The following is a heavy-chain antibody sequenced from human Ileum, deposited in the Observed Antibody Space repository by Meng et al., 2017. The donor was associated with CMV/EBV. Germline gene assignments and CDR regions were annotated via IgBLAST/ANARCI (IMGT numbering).Heavy chain of an antibody. Sequence: SETLSLTCTVSGASVSENYCSWIRQSPGKGLEWIGYISYGEFTNYNPSLRSRVSISVDTSKNQLSLTLTPVTAADAAIYYCARGSGYSIYDDWGQGTLVTVSS. D-gene: IGHD4-11*01. J-gene: IGHJ4*02. CDR3: ARGSGYSIYDD. CDR2: ISYGEFT. CDR1: GASVSENY. V-gene: IGHV4-59*02.